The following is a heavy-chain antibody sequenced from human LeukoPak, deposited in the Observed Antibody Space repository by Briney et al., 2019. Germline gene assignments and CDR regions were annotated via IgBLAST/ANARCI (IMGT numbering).Heavy chain of an antibody. V-gene: IGHV3-30-3*01. CDR3: ARNSYYDSSGYYSYFDY. CDR2: ISYDGSNK. Sequence: PGGSLRLSCAASGFTFSSYAMHWVRQAPGKGLEWVAVISYDGSNKYYADSVKGRFTISRDNSKNTLYLQMNSLRAEDTAVYYCARNSYYDSSGYYSYFDYWGQGTLVTVSS. J-gene: IGHJ4*02. D-gene: IGHD3-22*01. CDR1: GFTFSSYA.